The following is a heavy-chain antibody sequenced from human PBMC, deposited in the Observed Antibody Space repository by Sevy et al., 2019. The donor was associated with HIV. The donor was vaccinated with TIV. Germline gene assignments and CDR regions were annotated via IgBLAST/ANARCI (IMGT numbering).Heavy chain of an antibody. CDR3: TGVYIVLGEDNYYGMDV. V-gene: IGHV3-53*01. J-gene: IGHJ6*02. D-gene: IGHD3-16*01. CDR1: GFSVSSNY. Sequence: GGSLRLSCVVSGFSVSSNYMSWVRQAPGKGLEWVSNIYSDGRTYYADSVRGRFTISRDTSKNTVYLEMKSLRAEDTAGYYCTGVYIVLGEDNYYGMDVWGHGTTVTVSS. CDR2: IYSDGRT.